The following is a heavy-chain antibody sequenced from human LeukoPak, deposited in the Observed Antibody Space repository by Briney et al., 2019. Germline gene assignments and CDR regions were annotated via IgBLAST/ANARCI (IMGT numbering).Heavy chain of an antibody. Sequence: GGSLRLSCAASGFTLSGYGMNWVRQAPGKGLVWVSRINSEGSGTTYADSVKGRFTISRDNAKNTLILQMNSLRAEDTAVYYCARDYYSRFDYWAREPWSPSPQ. D-gene: IGHD3-22*01. CDR1: GFTLSGYG. CDR2: INSEGSGT. CDR3: ARDYYSRFDY. V-gene: IGHV3-74*01. J-gene: IGHJ4*02.